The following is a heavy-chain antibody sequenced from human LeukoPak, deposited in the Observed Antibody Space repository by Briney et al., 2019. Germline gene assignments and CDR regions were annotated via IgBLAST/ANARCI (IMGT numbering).Heavy chain of an antibody. CDR1: GGTFSSYA. Sequence: SVKVSCKASGGTFSSYAISWVRQAPGQGLEWMGGIIPIFGTANYAQKFQGRVMITAGKSTSTAYMELSSLRSEDTAVYYCARESSDYGWFDPWGQGTLVTVSS. CDR3: ARESSDYGWFDP. D-gene: IGHD4-17*01. CDR2: IIPIFGTA. V-gene: IGHV1-69*06. J-gene: IGHJ5*02.